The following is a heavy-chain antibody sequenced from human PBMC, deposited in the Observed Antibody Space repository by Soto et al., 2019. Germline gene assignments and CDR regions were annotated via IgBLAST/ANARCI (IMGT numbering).Heavy chain of an antibody. D-gene: IGHD6-13*01. CDR2: ISGSGGST. J-gene: IGHJ5*02. V-gene: IGHV3-23*01. CDR3: AKGKYSSSWPGPNWFDP. Sequence: GSLRLSCAASGFTFSSYAMSWVRQAPGKGLEWVSAISGSGGSTYYADSVKGRFTISRDNSKNTLYLQMNSLRAEDTAVYYCAKGKYSSSWPGPNWFDPWGQGTLVTVSS. CDR1: GFTFSSYA.